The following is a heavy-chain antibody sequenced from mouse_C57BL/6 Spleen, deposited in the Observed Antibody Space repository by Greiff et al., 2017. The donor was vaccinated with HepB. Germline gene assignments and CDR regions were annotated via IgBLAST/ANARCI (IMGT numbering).Heavy chain of an antibody. V-gene: IGHV1-85*01. CDR1: GYTFTSYD. CDR2: IYPRDGST. D-gene: IGHD2-4*01. J-gene: IGHJ4*01. CDR3: ARLYDYESYAMDY. Sequence: VQLQQSGPELVKPGASVKLSCKASGYTFTSYDINWVKQRPGQGLGWIGWIYPRDGSTKYNEKFKGKATLTVDTSSSTAYMELHSLTSEDSAVYFCARLYDYESYAMDYWGQGTSVTVSS.